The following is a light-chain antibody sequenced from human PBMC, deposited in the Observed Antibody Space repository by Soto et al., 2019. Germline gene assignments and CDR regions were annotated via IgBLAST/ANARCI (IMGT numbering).Light chain of an antibody. CDR3: QQRSNWPSST. V-gene: IGKV3-11*01. Sequence: IVLTQSPATLSLSPGERATLSCRASQSVSSYLAWYQQKPGQAPRLLIYDASNRATGIPARFSGSGSGTNFTLTISSLEPEDFAVYYCQQRSNWPSSTFGQGTKVDIK. J-gene: IGKJ1*01. CDR1: QSVSSY. CDR2: DAS.